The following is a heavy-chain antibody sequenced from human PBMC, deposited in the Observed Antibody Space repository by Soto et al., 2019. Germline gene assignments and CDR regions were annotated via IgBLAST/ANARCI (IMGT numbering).Heavy chain of an antibody. CDR1: GFSLSTSGVG. CDR2: IYWDDDK. V-gene: IGHV2-5*02. J-gene: IGHJ5*02. Sequence: QITLKESGPTLVKPTQTLTLTCTFSGFSLSTSGVGVGWIRQPPGKALEWLALIYWDDDKRYSPSLKSRLTITKDTSKNQVVLTMTNMDPVDTATYYCAHVLLWFGESPIPQKPYNWFDPWGQGTLVTVSS. D-gene: IGHD3-10*01. CDR3: AHVLLWFGESPIPQKPYNWFDP.